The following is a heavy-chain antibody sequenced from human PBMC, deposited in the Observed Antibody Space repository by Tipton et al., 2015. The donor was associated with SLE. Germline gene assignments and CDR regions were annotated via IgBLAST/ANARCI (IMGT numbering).Heavy chain of an antibody. V-gene: IGHV4-38-2*02. D-gene: IGHD6-19*01. CDR1: SYSIYNGFY. CDR2: TYRSGTA. J-gene: IGHJ5*02. CDR3: ARDDSGGWYGWLDP. Sequence: TLSLTCSVSSYSIYNGFYWGWIRQSPGKGLEWIGSTYRSGTAYYNPSLKSRVTMSVDTSKNQFSLKLTSVTAADTAVYYCARDDSGGWYGWLDPWGQGTLVTVSS.